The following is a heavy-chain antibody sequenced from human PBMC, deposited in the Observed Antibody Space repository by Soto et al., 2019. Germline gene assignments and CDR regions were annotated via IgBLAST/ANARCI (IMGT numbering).Heavy chain of an antibody. CDR2: ISYDGSNK. J-gene: IGHJ4*02. Sequence: QVQLVESGGGVVQPGRSLRLSCAASGFTFSSYGMHWVRQAPGKGLEWVAVISYDGSNKYYADSVKGRFTISRDNSKNTVYLEMNSLRDEDTAVYYCAKDLGNSGAYWGQGTLVNGSS. V-gene: IGHV3-30*18. D-gene: IGHD1-7*01. CDR1: GFTFSSYG. CDR3: AKDLGNSGAY.